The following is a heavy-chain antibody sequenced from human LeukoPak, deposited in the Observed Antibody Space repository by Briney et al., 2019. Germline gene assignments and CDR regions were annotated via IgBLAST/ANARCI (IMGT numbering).Heavy chain of an antibody. V-gene: IGHV1-3*01. CDR1: GYTFTSYG. CDR2: INAGNGNT. D-gene: IGHD6-13*01. CDR3: ARTPAAAGTERFDY. J-gene: IGHJ4*02. Sequence: ASVKVPCKASGYTFTSYGISWVRQAPGQRLEWMGWINAGNGNTKYSQKFQGRVTITRDTSASTAYMELSSLRSEDTAVYYCARTPAAAGTERFDYWGQGTLVTVSS.